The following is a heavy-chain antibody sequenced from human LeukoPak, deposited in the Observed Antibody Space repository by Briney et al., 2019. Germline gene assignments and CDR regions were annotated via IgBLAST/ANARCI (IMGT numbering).Heavy chain of an antibody. CDR2: MNPNSGNT. CDR1: GGTFSSYA. J-gene: IGHJ6*02. D-gene: IGHD4-23*01. V-gene: IGHV1-8*02. Sequence: GASVKVSCKASGGTFSSYAINWVRQATGQRLEWMGWMNPNSGNTGYAQKFQGRVTMTRNTSISTAYMELSSLRSEDTAVYYCAREERFTTVVTPRSGMDVWGQGTTVTVSS. CDR3: AREERFTTVVTPRSGMDV.